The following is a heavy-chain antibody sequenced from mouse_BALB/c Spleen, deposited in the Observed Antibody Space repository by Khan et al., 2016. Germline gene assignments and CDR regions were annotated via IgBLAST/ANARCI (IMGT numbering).Heavy chain of an antibody. CDR2: IRSKSNNYAT. CDR3: GDSISNYYAIDY. D-gene: IGHD2-5*01. V-gene: IGHV10S3*01. Sequence: EVQLVESGGGLVRPKGSLQLSCAASGFTFNTNAMNWVRQAPGKGLEWVVRIRSKSNNYATYYADSVKDRFTISRDDSQSMLYLQMNNLKTEDTAMDYLGDSISNYYAIDYWGQRTSVTVSS. CDR1: GFTFNTNA. J-gene: IGHJ4*01.